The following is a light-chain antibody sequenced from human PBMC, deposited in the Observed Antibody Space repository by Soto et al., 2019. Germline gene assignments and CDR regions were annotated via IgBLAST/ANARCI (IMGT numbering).Light chain of an antibody. CDR3: AAWDDRLSDLL. V-gene: IGLV1-44*01. Sequence: QSVLTQPPSASGTPGQRGTISCSGSNSNIGSNPVHLYQQFPGTAPKVLIYSNYQRPSGVPDRFSGSKSGTSASLAISGLQSEDEADYYCAAWDDRLSDLLFGGGTKVTVL. CDR1: NSNIGSNP. J-gene: IGLJ2*01. CDR2: SNY.